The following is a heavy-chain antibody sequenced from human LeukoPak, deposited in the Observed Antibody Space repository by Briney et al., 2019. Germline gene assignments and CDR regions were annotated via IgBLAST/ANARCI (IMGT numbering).Heavy chain of an antibody. D-gene: IGHD6-19*01. CDR1: GFTFSSYW. CDR2: INSDGSST. CDR3: ASPIAVADYYCYYYMDV. J-gene: IGHJ6*03. V-gene: IGHV3-74*01. Sequence: PGGSLRLSCAASGFTFSSYWMHWVRQAPGKRLVWVSRINSDGSSTSYADSVKGRFTISRDNAKNTLYLQMNSLRAEDTAVYYCASPIAVADYYCYYYMDVWGKGTTVTVSS.